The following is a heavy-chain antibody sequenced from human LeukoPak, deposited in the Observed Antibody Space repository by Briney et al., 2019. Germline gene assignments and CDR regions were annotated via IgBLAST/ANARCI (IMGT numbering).Heavy chain of an antibody. CDR2: IYHSGST. CDR3: AGAHCGGDCYSGRAFDI. V-gene: IGHV4-38-2*02. CDR1: GYSISSGYY. D-gene: IGHD2-21*02. Sequence: SETLSLTCTVSGYSISSGYYWGWIRQPPGKGLEWIGEIYHSGSTNYKPSLKSRVTISVDKSKNQFSLKLSSVTAADTAVYYCAGAHCGGDCYSGRAFDIWGQGTMVTVSS. J-gene: IGHJ3*02.